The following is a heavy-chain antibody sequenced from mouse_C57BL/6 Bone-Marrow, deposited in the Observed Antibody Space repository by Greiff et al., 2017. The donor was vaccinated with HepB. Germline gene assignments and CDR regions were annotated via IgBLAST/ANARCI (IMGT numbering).Heavy chain of an antibody. CDR1: GFTFSDYY. CDR3: AIYDYDGYWYFDV. CDR2: ISNGGGST. Sequence: EVQLQESGGGLVQPGGSLKLSCAASGFTFSDYYMYWVRQTPEKRLEWVAYISNGGGSTYYPDTVKGRFTISRDNAKNTLYLQMSRLKSEDTAMYYCAIYDYDGYWYFDVWGTGTTVTVSS. J-gene: IGHJ1*03. V-gene: IGHV5-12*01. D-gene: IGHD2-4*01.